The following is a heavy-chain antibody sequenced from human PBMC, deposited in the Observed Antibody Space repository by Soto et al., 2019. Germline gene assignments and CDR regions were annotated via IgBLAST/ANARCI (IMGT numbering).Heavy chain of an antibody. CDR3: ARDAPRCSGGTCFDY. J-gene: IGHJ4*02. D-gene: IGHD2-15*01. CDR2: ISSSSSTI. V-gene: IGHV3-48*01. Sequence: EVQLMESGGGLVQPGGSLRLSCAASGFTFSTYSMHWVRQAPGKGLEWVSYISSSSSTIYYADSVKGRFTISRDNAKNSLYLQMNRLRAEDTAVYYCARDAPRCSGGTCFDYWGQGTLVTVSS. CDR1: GFTFSTYS.